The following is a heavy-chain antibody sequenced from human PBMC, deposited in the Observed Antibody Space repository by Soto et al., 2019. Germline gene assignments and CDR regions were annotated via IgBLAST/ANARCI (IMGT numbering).Heavy chain of an antibody. D-gene: IGHD6-13*01. J-gene: IGHJ5*02. CDR1: GYSFTSYW. Sequence: GESLKISCKGSGYSFTSYWIGWVRQMPGKGLEWMGIIYPGDSDTRYSPSFQGQVTISADKSISTAYLQWSSLKASDTAMYYCARTHRSSWYYNWFGPWGQGTLVTVSS. V-gene: IGHV5-51*01. CDR3: ARTHRSSWYYNWFGP. CDR2: IYPGDSDT.